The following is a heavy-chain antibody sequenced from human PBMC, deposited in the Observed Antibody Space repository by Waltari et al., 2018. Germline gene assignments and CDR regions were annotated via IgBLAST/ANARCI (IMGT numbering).Heavy chain of an antibody. CDR3: ARDLEYSSPHFEY. CDR1: GFTFSAYY. D-gene: IGHD6-6*01. V-gene: IGHV3-11*04. J-gene: IGHJ4*02. CDR2: ISSSGSTI. Sequence: QVQLVESGGGLVKPGGSLRLSCAASGFTFSAYYMILIRRAPGKGLEWVSYISSSGSTIYYADAVKGRFTISRDNAKNSLYLQMNSLRAEDTAVYYCARDLEYSSPHFEYWGQGTLVTVSS.